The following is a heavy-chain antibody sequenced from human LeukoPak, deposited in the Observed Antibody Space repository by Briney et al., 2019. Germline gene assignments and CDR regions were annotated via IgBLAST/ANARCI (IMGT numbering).Heavy chain of an antibody. CDR3: ARLPSLYYYYYYMDV. D-gene: IGHD1-26*01. V-gene: IGHV3-21*01. J-gene: IGHJ6*03. CDR1: GFTFSSYS. CDR2: ISSSSSYI. Sequence: GGSLRLSCAASGFTFSSYSMNWVRQAPGKGLEWVSSISSSSSYIYYADSVKGRFTISRDNAKNSLYLQMNSLRAGDTAVYYCARLPSLYYYYYYMDVWGKGTTVTVSS.